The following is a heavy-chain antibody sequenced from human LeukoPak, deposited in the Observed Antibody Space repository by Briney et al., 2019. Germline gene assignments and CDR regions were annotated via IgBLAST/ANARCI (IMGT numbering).Heavy chain of an antibody. CDR3: ARAGYSMDTEYFQH. Sequence: GGSLRLSCAASGFTFSSYEMNWVRQAPGKGLEWVSYISNSGTAIYYADSVKGRFTISRDNAKSSLYLQMNSLRAEDTAVYYCARAGYSMDTEYFQHWGQGILVTVSS. CDR2: ISNSGTAI. D-gene: IGHD5-18*01. J-gene: IGHJ1*01. CDR1: GFTFSSYE. V-gene: IGHV3-48*03.